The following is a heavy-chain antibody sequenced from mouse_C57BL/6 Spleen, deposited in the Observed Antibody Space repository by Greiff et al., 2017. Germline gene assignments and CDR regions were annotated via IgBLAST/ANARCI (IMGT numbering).Heavy chain of an antibody. J-gene: IGHJ1*03. CDR3: ARSSYDYDWYFDV. CDR2: IYPGDGDT. CDR1: GYAFSSSW. V-gene: IGHV1-82*01. D-gene: IGHD2-4*01. Sequence: VQVVESGPELVKPGASVKISCKASGYAFSSSWMNWVKQRPGKGLEWIGRIYPGDGDTNYNGKVKGKATLTADKSSSTAYMQLSSLTSEDSAVYFCARSSYDYDWYFDVWGTGTTVTVSS.